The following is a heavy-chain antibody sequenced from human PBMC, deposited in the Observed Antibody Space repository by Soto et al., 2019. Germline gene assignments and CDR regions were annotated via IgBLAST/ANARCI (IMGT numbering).Heavy chain of an antibody. V-gene: IGHV5-51*01. CDR3: ARQVDAVATIVLDY. J-gene: IGHJ4*02. CDR1: GYSFTSYW. D-gene: IGHD5-12*01. Sequence: GESLKISCKGSGYSFTSYWIGWVRQMRGKGLEWMGIIYPGDSDTRYSPSFQGQVNISADNSISTAYLQWSSLKPSDTAVYYCARQVDAVATIVLDYGGQGTLVTVSS. CDR2: IYPGDSDT.